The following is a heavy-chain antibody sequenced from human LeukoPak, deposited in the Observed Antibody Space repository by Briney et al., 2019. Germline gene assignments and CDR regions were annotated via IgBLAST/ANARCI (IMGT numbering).Heavy chain of an antibody. CDR3: ARGYCSSGSCYPMRH. J-gene: IGHJ4*02. CDR2: ISAYNGNT. CDR1: GYTFTSYG. Sequence: ASVKVSCKASGYTFTSYGISWVRQAPGQGLEWMGWISAYNGNTNYAQKLQGRVTMTTDTSTSTAYMELRSLRPDDTAVYYCARGYCSSGSCYPMRHWGQGNIVSVSS. D-gene: IGHD2-15*01. V-gene: IGHV1-18*01.